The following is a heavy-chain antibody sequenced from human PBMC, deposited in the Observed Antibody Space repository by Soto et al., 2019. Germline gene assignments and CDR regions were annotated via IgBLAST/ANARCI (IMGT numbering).Heavy chain of an antibody. CDR1: GYPVTAYY. CDR3: ARGGGVGVAGSAAFDM. Sequence: QLHLVQSGAVVKKPGASVTVSCSASGYPVTAYYMHWVRQAPGRGLEWMGGINPATGAAKYTQTFPGRVTMTRDTSTSTFFMELSGLTSEATAVFYCARGGGVGVAGSAAFDMWGQGTLVTVSS. V-gene: IGHV1-2*02. J-gene: IGHJ3*02. D-gene: IGHD3-3*01. CDR2: INPATGAA.